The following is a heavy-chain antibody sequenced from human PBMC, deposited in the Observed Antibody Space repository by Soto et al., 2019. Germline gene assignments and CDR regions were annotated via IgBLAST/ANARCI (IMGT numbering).Heavy chain of an antibody. D-gene: IGHD6-19*01. V-gene: IGHV3-30*18. J-gene: IGHJ4*02. CDR3: AKGGRQWLVTSDFNY. CDR2: VSHDGRNT. CDR1: GFTFSDYA. Sequence: VQLVESGGGVVQPGRSLRLSCAACGFTFSDYAMHLVRQAPGKGLEWVAVVSHDGRNTHYADSVKGRFTISRDSSKNTVSLEMTSLRAEDTAVYYCAKGGRQWLVTSDFNYWGQGALVTVSS.